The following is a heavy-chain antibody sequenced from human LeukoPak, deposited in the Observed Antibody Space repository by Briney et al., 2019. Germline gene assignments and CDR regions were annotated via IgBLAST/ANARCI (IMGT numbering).Heavy chain of an antibody. J-gene: IGHJ4*02. D-gene: IGHD2-2*01. V-gene: IGHV5-51*01. CDR3: ARLADTTC. CDR2: IWPGDSDA. Sequence: GESLKISCKGSGYTFTNYWVAWVRQMSGKGLEWVGSIWPGDSDARYSPSFRGQVTFSADISISTAFLQWSSLKASDTAIYFCARLADTTCWGQGTLVTVSS. CDR1: GYTFTNYW.